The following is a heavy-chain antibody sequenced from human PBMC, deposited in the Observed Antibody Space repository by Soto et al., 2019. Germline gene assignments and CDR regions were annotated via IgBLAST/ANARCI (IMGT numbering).Heavy chain of an antibody. CDR2: IYYSGST. D-gene: IGHD2-15*01. CDR3: ARHTPAISISDH. J-gene: IGHJ4*02. Sequence: QLQLQESGPGLVKPSETLSLTCTVSGGSISSSSYYWGWIRQPPGKGLEGIGSIYYSGSTYYNPSIKRRVTLSVDTSKNQFSLKLSSVTAADTAVYYCARHTPAISISDHWGQGTLVTVSS. CDR1: GGSISSSSYY. V-gene: IGHV4-39*01.